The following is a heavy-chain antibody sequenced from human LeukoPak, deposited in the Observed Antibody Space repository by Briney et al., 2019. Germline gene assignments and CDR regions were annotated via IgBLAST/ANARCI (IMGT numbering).Heavy chain of an antibody. CDR2: INAGNGNT. V-gene: IGHV1-3*03. CDR3: ARSRVFHEEEQWLDY. D-gene: IGHD6-19*01. Sequence: ASVKVSCKASGYTFTSYAMHWVRQAPGQRLEWMGWINAGNGNTKYSQEFQGRVTITRDTSASTAYMELSSLRSEDMAVYYCARSRVFHEEEQWLDYWGQGTLVTVSS. CDR1: GYTFTSYA. J-gene: IGHJ4*02.